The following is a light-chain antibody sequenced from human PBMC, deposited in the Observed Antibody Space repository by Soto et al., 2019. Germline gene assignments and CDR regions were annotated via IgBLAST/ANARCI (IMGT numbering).Light chain of an antibody. Sequence: EIVMTQSPATLSVSPGERATLSCGASQSISSNLAWYQQKPGQAPRLLIYGASTRATVIPARFSGSGSGTEFTLTISSLQSEDFAVYYCQQYNNWPRTFGQGTKVEIK. V-gene: IGKV3-15*01. CDR1: QSISSN. CDR2: GAS. CDR3: QQYNNWPRT. J-gene: IGKJ1*01.